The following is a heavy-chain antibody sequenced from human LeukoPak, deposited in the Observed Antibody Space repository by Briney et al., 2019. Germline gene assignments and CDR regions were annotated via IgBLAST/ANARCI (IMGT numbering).Heavy chain of an antibody. J-gene: IGHJ4*02. Sequence: GGSLRLSCAASGFTFTSYWMTWVRQAPGKGLEWVSAISGSGGSTYYADSVKGRFTISRDNSKNTLYLQMNSLRAEDTAVYYCAKKSGGSAYYFDYWGQGTLVTVSS. CDR2: ISGSGGST. CDR3: AKKSGGSAYYFDY. D-gene: IGHD2-15*01. V-gene: IGHV3-23*01. CDR1: GFTFTSYW.